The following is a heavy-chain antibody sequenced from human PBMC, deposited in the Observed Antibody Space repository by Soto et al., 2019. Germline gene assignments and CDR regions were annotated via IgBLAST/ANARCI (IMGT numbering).Heavy chain of an antibody. CDR3: ARVIGGYCTNGVCPPPGWFDP. J-gene: IGHJ5*02. CDR1: GFTFSSYW. CDR2: INSDGSST. Sequence: PGGSLRLSCAASGFTFSSYWMHWVRQDPGKGLVWVSRINSDGSSTSYADSVKGRFTISRDNAKNTLYLQMNSLRAEDTAVYYCARVIGGYCTNGVCPPPGWFDPWGQGTLVTVSS. V-gene: IGHV3-74*01. D-gene: IGHD2-8*01.